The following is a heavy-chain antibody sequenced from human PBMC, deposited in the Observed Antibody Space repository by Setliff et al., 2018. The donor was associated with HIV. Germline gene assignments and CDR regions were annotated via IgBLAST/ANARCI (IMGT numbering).Heavy chain of an antibody. D-gene: IGHD3-10*01. CDR3: ARARITMIGGRLEPYAFDR. V-gene: IGHV4-4*07. CDR2: VHSTGTT. CDR1: GGSFSTYY. J-gene: IGHJ3*01. Sequence: PSETLSLTCTVSGGSFSTYYWSWIRQPAGEGPEYIGRVHSTGTTIYNPSLKSRVTMSVDASKNQLSLNLRSVTAADTAVYYCARARITMIGGRLEPYAFDRWGQGTKVTVSS.